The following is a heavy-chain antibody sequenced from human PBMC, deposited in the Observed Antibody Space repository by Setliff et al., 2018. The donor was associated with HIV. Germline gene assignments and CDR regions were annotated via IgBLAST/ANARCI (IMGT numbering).Heavy chain of an antibody. CDR2: IRWDGSST. Sequence: GSMSLSCGASGFTFDDYTMRWVRPVPGKGLELLSLIRWDGSSTYYADSVKGRFTISIDNSKESLYLQMNSLTTEDTALYYCSKLLGNGGNSDPFDIWGQGTTVAVSS. J-gene: IGHJ3*02. D-gene: IGHD2-21*01. V-gene: IGHV3-43*01. CDR1: GFTFDDYT. CDR3: SKLLGNGGNSDPFDI.